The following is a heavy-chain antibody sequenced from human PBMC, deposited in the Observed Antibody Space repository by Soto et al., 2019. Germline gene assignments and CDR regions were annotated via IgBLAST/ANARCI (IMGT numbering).Heavy chain of an antibody. V-gene: IGHV3-30*18. J-gene: IGHJ5*02. Sequence: QVHLVESGGGVVQPGRSLRLSCTASGFTFSNFGMHWVRQAPGKGLEWVALMSYDGNIIYYADSVKGRFTISRDNSNNTLYLQMNNLRREDSGVYYCAKGGFIVVEPAATFRCDPWGQGTLVTVSS. CDR2: MSYDGNII. D-gene: IGHD2-2*01. CDR1: GFTFSNFG. CDR3: AKGGFIVVEPAATFRCDP.